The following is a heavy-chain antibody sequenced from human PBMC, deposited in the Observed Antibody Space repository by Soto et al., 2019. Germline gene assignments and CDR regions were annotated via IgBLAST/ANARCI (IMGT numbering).Heavy chain of an antibody. V-gene: IGHV3-23*01. J-gene: IGHJ3*02. CDR1: GFICSSYD. CDR2: ILVGGST. CDR3: AKATATSGGAFEI. D-gene: IGHD1-1*01. Sequence: GGSLRLSCAVSGFICSSYDMSWVRQAPGKGLEWVSTILVGGSTHYEDAVKGRFTISRDTSKNTVYLQMNSLTAGDTAVYYCAKATATSGGAFEIYGQGTVVTVSS.